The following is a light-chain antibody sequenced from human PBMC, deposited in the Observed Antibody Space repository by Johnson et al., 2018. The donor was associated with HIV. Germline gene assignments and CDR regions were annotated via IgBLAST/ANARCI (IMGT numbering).Light chain of an antibody. CDR3: GTWDSSLSGYV. CDR2: DNN. J-gene: IGLJ1*01. CDR1: RSNIGDNF. Sequence: QSVLTQPPSVSAAPGQKVTISCSGNRSNIGDNFVSLYQHLPGTAPKLLVYDNNKRPSGIPYRFSATKSGTSATLGITGLQTGDEADYYCGTWDSSLSGYVFGTGTKVTVL. V-gene: IGLV1-51*01.